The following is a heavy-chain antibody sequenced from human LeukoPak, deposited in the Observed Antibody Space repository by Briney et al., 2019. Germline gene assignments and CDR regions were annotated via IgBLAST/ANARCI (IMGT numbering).Heavy chain of an antibody. J-gene: IGHJ5*02. CDR3: ASNEGGDNWFDP. D-gene: IGHD3-16*01. V-gene: IGHV3-21*01. CDR1: GFTFNTYS. CDR2: ISSGSSYI. Sequence: PGGSLRLSCAASGFTFNTYSMNWVRQAPGKGLEWVSSISSGSSYIYYADSVKGRFTISRDNAKNTLYLQMNSLRAKDTAVYYCASNEGGDNWFDPWGQGTLVTVST.